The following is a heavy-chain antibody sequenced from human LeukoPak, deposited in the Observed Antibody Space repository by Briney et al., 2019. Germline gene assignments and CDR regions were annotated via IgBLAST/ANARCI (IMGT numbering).Heavy chain of an antibody. CDR1: GYTLTELS. Sequence: GASVKVSCKVSGYTLTELSMHWVRQAPGKGLEWMGGFDPEDGETIYAQKFQGRVTMTEDTSTDTAYMELSSLRSEDTAVYYCAIRPGEVDTAIAWGQGTLVTVSS. D-gene: IGHD5-18*01. CDR2: FDPEDGET. J-gene: IGHJ4*02. CDR3: AIRPGEVDTAIA. V-gene: IGHV1-24*01.